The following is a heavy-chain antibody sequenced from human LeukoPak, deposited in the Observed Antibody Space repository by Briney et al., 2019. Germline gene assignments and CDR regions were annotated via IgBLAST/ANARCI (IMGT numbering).Heavy chain of an antibody. J-gene: IGHJ4*02. CDR3: AKGKRSEYSYGDY. V-gene: IGHV3-30*18. CDR2: ISYDGSNK. CDR1: GFTFSSYG. Sequence: GGSLRLSCAASGFTFSSYGMHWVRQAPGRGLEWVAVISYDGSNKYYADSVKGRFTISRDNSKNTLYLQMNSLRAEDTAVYYCAKGKRSEYSYGDYWGQGTLVTVSS. D-gene: IGHD5-18*01.